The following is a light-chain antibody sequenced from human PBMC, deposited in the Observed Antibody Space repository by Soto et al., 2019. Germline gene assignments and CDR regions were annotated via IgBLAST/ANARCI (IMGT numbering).Light chain of an antibody. Sequence: QSVMTQTPSVSGAPGQRVTISCDGSSSHIGATYDIHWYQQLPGAAPRLLIYGNSTRPSGVPDRFAGSKSGTSAYLAISGLRVEDEGIYYCQAFDNSLSASGVFGGGTKVTVL. CDR3: QAFDNSLSASGV. CDR2: GNS. CDR1: SSHIGATYD. J-gene: IGLJ3*02. V-gene: IGLV1-40*01.